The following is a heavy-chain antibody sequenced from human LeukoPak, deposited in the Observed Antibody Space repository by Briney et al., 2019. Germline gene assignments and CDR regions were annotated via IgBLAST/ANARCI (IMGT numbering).Heavy chain of an antibody. D-gene: IGHD6-19*01. CDR3: ARGWYSSGWSLDY. J-gene: IGHJ4*02. Sequence: GGSLRLSCAASGFTFSNYEMNWARQAPGKGLEWVSYISTRATTIYYTDSVKGRFTISRDNANNSLYLQMNSLRAEDAAVYYCARGWYSSGWSLDYWGQGTLVTVSS. CDR1: GFTFSNYE. V-gene: IGHV3-48*03. CDR2: ISTRATTI.